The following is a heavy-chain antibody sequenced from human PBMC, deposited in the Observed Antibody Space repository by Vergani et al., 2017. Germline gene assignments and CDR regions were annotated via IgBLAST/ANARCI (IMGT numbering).Heavy chain of an antibody. CDR1: GGSISSYY. J-gene: IGHJ5*02. Sequence: QVQLRESGPGLVKPSETLSLTCTVSGGSISSYYWSWIRQPPGKGLEWIGYIYYSGSTNYNPSLKSRVTISVDTSKNQFSLKLSSVTAADTAVYYCATGGGLLQRGAFDPWGQGTLVTVSS. CDR2: IYYSGST. V-gene: IGHV4-59*01. CDR3: ATGGGLLQRGAFDP. D-gene: IGHD3-10*01.